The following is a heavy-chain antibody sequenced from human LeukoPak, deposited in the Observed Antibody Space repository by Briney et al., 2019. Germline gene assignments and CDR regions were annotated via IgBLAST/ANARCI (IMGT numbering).Heavy chain of an antibody. J-gene: IGHJ5*02. Sequence: ASVKVSCKVSGYTLTELSMHWVRQAPGKGLEWMGGFDPEDGETIYAQKFQGRVTMTEDTSTDTAYMELSSLRSEDTAVYYCATLVGATGFHWFDPWGQGTLVTVSS. CDR2: FDPEDGET. CDR1: GYTLTELS. CDR3: ATLVGATGFHWFDP. V-gene: IGHV1-24*01. D-gene: IGHD1-26*01.